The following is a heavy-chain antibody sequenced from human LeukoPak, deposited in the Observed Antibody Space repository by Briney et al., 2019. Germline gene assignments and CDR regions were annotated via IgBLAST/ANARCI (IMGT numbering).Heavy chain of an antibody. Sequence: GTSVKVSCKASGFTFTSSAMQWVRQARGQRLEWIGWIVVGSGNTNYAQKFQERVTITRDMSTSTAYMELSSLRSEDTAVYYCAADPRFGELPFDPWGQGTLVTVSS. CDR2: IVVGSGNT. J-gene: IGHJ5*02. V-gene: IGHV1-58*02. CDR1: GFTFTSSA. CDR3: AADPRFGELPFDP. D-gene: IGHD3-10*01.